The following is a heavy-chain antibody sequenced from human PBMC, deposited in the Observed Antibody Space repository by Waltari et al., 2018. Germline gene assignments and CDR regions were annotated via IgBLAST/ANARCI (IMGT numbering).Heavy chain of an antibody. J-gene: IGHJ4*02. CDR1: GDSLQTSF. Sequence: QVQLQESGPGLVRPPVPLSLTCSVSGDSLQTSFWNWIRPSPGKGREWIGFGRGIGITKYSPSFQSRAAISVDRSINQIYLEMASVTAADTAVYYCAKWNDAGRFFDSWGQGTLVTVSS. V-gene: IGHV4-59*01. CDR3: AKWNDAGRFFDS. D-gene: IGHD1-1*01. CDR2: GRGIGIT.